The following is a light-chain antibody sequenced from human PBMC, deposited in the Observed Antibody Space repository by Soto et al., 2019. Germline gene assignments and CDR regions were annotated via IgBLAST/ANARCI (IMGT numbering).Light chain of an antibody. CDR3: QQYNDWPRT. Sequence: EIVMTHSPATLSVSPWEIATLSCRASQSVSSNLAWYQQKPGQAPRLLIYGASTTAPGIPARFSGSGSGTEFTLTISSLQSEDSAVYHCQQYNDWPRTFGQGTKVDIK. CDR2: GAS. J-gene: IGKJ1*01. CDR1: QSVSSN. V-gene: IGKV3-15*01.